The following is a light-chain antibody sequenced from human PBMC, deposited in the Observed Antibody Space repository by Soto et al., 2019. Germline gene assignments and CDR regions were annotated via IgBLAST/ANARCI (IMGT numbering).Light chain of an antibody. V-gene: IGKV1-17*02. CDR1: QGIANY. J-gene: IGKJ2*01. Sequence: DIQMTQSPSSLSASFVDRVTITCRASQGIANYLGWFQQKPGKAPNRLIYAASSLQSGVQSRFSGSRSGSEFTLTISNLQPEDFATYYCLKHNTYPFTFGKGTKV. CDR2: AAS. CDR3: LKHNTYPFT.